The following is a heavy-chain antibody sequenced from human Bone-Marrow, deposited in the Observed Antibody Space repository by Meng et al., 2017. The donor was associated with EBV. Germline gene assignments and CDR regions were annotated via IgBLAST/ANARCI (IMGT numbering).Heavy chain of an antibody. CDR2: IIPIFGTA. V-gene: IGHV1-69*06. Sequence: GQVVQSGAEVKKPGSSVNVPCNASGGTFSSYAISWVRQSPGQGLEWMGGIIPIFGTANYAQKFQGRVTITADKSTSTAYMELSSLRSEDTAVYYCASTRGIWYDFDYWGQGTLVTVSS. CDR1: GGTFSSYA. CDR3: ASTRGIWYDFDY. D-gene: IGHD1-26*01. J-gene: IGHJ4*02.